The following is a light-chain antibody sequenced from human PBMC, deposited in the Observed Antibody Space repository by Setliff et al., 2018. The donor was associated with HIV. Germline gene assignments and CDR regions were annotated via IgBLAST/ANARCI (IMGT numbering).Light chain of an antibody. CDR1: SSDVGGYNY. J-gene: IGLJ1*01. Sequence: GASSDVGGYNYVSWYQQHPGKAPQLMIYEVTNRPSGVSNRFSGSKSGNTASLTISGLQAEDEADYYCSSYTINTTPYVFGTGTKVTV. CDR2: EVT. V-gene: IGLV2-14*01. CDR3: SSYTINTTPYV.